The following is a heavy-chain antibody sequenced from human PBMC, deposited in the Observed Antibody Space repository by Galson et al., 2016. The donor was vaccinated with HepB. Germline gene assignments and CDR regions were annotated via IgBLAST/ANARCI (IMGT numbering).Heavy chain of an antibody. CDR1: GGSISSYS. CDR2: IQYRGSS. Sequence: SETLSLTCTVSGGSISSYSWSWIRQPPGKGLEWIGYIQYRGSSKYNPSLKSRVTISVDTSKNLFSLKLSSVTAADTAVYYCARGCCSGGNCFFYYWGRGTLVTVSS. J-gene: IGHJ4*02. V-gene: IGHV4-59*08. CDR3: ARGCCSGGNCFFYY. D-gene: IGHD2-15*01.